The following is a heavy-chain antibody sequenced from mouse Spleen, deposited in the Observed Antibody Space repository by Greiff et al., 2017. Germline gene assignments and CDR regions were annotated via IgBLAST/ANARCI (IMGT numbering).Heavy chain of an antibody. D-gene: IGHD1-2*01. Sequence: EVQLVESGGGLVKPGGSLKLSCAASGFTFSSYAMSWVRQTPEKRLEWVATISSGGGNTYYPDSVKGRFTISRDNAKNTLYLQMSSLKSEDTAMYYCAKPTTATPAWFAYWGQGTLVTVSA. V-gene: IGHV5-9-3*01. J-gene: IGHJ3*01. CDR2: ISSGGGNT. CDR1: GFTFSSYA. CDR3: AKPTTATPAWFAY.